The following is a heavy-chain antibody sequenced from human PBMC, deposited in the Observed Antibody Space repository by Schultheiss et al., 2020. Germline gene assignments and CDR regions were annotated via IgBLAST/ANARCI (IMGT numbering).Heavy chain of an antibody. Sequence: GGSLRLSCAASGFTFSSYGMHWVRQAPGKGLEWVAVISYYGSNKYYADSVKGRFTISRDNSKNTLYLQMNSLRAEDTAVYYCAKASALYSSSYFDYWGQGTLVTVSS. J-gene: IGHJ4*02. CDR3: AKASALYSSSYFDY. D-gene: IGHD6-6*01. CDR1: GFTFSSYG. V-gene: IGHV3-30*18. CDR2: ISYYGSNK.